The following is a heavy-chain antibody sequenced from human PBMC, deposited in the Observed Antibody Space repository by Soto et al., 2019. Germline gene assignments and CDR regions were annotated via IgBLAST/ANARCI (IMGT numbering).Heavy chain of an antibody. CDR1: GGSISSYY. Sequence: SETLSLTCTVSGGSISSYYWSWIRQPPGKGQEWIGYIYYSGSTNYNPSLKSRVTISVDTSKNQFSLKLSSVTAADTAVYYCARDSASTRWREGSCFDYWGEGTLVTVSS. J-gene: IGHJ4*02. CDR2: IYYSGST. D-gene: IGHD2-8*01. V-gene: IGHV4-59*01. CDR3: ARDSASTRWREGSCFDY.